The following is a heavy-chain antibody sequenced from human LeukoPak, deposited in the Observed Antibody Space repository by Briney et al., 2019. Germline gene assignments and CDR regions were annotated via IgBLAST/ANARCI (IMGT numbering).Heavy chain of an antibody. CDR3: ASGHPGLRYNWFDP. J-gene: IGHJ5*02. CDR1: GGSISSGGYY. CDR2: IYYSGST. V-gene: IGHV4-31*03. Sequence: SETLSLTCTVSGGSISSGGYYWSWIRQHPGKGLEWIGYIYYSGSTYYNPSLKSRVTISVDTSKNQFSLKLSSVTAADTAAYYCASGHPGLRYNWFDPWGQGTLVTVSS.